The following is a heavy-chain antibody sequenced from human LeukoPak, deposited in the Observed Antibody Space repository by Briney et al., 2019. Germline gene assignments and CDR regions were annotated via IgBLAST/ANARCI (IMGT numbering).Heavy chain of an antibody. CDR2: ISTGSSII. CDR3: ARDLDYGGNSFDY. Sequence: GGSLRLSCAASGFTFSAYSINWIRQAPGKGLEWISYISTGSSIIYYADSVKGRFTISRDNAKKSLYLQMNSLRAEDTAVYYCARDLDYGGNSFDYWGQGTLVTVSS. V-gene: IGHV3-48*01. J-gene: IGHJ4*02. D-gene: IGHD4-23*01. CDR1: GFTFSAYS.